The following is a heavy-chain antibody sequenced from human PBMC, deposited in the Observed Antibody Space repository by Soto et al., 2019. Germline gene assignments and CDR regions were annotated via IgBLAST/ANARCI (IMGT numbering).Heavy chain of an antibody. V-gene: IGHV3-23*01. D-gene: IGHD3-16*02. CDR2: ISGSGGST. CDR1: GFTFSSYA. J-gene: IGHJ4*02. Sequence: GESLKLSCAASGFTFSSYAMSWVRQAPGKGLEWVSAISGSGGSTYYADSVKGRFTISRDNSKNTLYLQMNSLRAEDTAVYYCAKDSLAYVGLGELSFDYWGQGTLVTVSS. CDR3: AKDSLAYVGLGELSFDY.